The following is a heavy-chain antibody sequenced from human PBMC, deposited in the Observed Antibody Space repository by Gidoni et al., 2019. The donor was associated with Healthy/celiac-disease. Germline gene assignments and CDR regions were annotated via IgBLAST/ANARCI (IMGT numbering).Heavy chain of an antibody. Sequence: QVQLVESGGGVVQPGRSLRLSCAASGFPFSSYAMHWVRQAPGKGLEWVAVISYDGSNKYYADSVKGRFTISRDNSKNTLYLQMNSLRAEDTAVYYCARDYYDSSGPFDYWGQGTLVTVSS. J-gene: IGHJ4*02. D-gene: IGHD3-22*01. CDR1: GFPFSSYA. CDR3: ARDYYDSSGPFDY. V-gene: IGHV3-30-3*01. CDR2: ISYDGSNK.